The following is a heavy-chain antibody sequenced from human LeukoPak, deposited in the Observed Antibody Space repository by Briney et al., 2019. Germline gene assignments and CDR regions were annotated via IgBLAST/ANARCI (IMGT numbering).Heavy chain of an antibody. Sequence: SETLSLTCTVSGGSISNYYWSWIRQPPGKGLEWIGRIYTSGTADYNPSLKSRVTMSVDTSKSQFSLKLSSVTAADTAVYYCAREYQLTYYYYYYMDVWGKGTTVTVSS. CDR2: IYTSGTA. D-gene: IGHD2-2*01. CDR3: AREYQLTYYYYYYMDV. J-gene: IGHJ6*03. CDR1: GGSISNYY. V-gene: IGHV4-4*07.